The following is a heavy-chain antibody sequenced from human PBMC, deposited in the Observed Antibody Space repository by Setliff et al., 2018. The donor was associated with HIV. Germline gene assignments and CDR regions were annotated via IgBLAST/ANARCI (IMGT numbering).Heavy chain of an antibody. CDR1: GDSISSGSYY. D-gene: IGHD6-13*01. CDR3: ARESPSSSWFYFDF. J-gene: IGHJ4*02. Sequence: SETLSLTCSVSGDSISSGSYYWNWIRQSAGKGLEWIGHIHTSGSTNYNPSLKSRVTISVDASKNQFSLKLSSVTAADTAVYYCARESPSSSWFYFDFWGQGTLVTVSS. CDR2: IHTSGST. V-gene: IGHV4-61*09.